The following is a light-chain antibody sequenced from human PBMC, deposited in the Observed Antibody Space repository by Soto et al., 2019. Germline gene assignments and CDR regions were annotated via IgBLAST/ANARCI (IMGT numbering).Light chain of an antibody. Sequence: QSALTQPASVSGSPGQSITISCTGTSSDVGGYNYVSWYRQHPGKAPKLMIYDVSNRPSGVSNRFSGSKSGNTASLTISGLQAEDEADYYCSSYTSSNTLYVFGTGTKVTVL. CDR3: SSYTSSNTLYV. V-gene: IGLV2-14*01. CDR2: DVS. CDR1: SSDVGGYNY. J-gene: IGLJ1*01.